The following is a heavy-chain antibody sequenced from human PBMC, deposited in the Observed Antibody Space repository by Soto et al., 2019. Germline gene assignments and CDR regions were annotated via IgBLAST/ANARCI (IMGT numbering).Heavy chain of an antibody. Sequence: QVQVVESGGGVVQPGRSLRLSCAASGFTFSSYAMHWVRQAPGKGLDWVAIISFDGSKKYYADSVKGRFSISRDNSKDTLYLQMNSLRAEDMAVYYCARDFYGGNSGSVGYWGQGTLVTVSS. CDR2: ISFDGSKK. CDR3: ARDFYGGNSGSVGY. V-gene: IGHV3-30-3*01. D-gene: IGHD4-17*01. J-gene: IGHJ4*02. CDR1: GFTFSSYA.